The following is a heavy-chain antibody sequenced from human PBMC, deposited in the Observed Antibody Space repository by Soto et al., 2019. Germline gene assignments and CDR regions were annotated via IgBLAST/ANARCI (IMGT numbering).Heavy chain of an antibody. Sequence: GESLKISCKGSGYSFTSYWISWVRQMPGKGLEWMGRIDPSDSYTNYSPSFQGHVTISAGKSISTAYLQWSSLKASDTAMYYCARHYDWNLNQDGMDVWGQGTTVTVSS. V-gene: IGHV5-10-1*01. CDR1: GYSFTSYW. J-gene: IGHJ6*02. CDR2: IDPSDSYT. D-gene: IGHD1-1*01. CDR3: ARHYDWNLNQDGMDV.